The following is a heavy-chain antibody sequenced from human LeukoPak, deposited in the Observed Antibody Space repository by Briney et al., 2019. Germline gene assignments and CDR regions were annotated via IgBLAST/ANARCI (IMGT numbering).Heavy chain of an antibody. D-gene: IGHD3-10*01. Sequence: ASVKVSCKASGYTFTSCGISWVRQAPGQGLEWMGWINPNSGGTNYAQKFQGRVTMTRDTSISTAYMELSRLRSDDTAVYYCARDYGSGSYWVDFDYWGQGTLVTVSS. CDR3: ARDYGSGSYWVDFDY. CDR1: GYTFTSCG. V-gene: IGHV1-2*02. J-gene: IGHJ4*02. CDR2: INPNSGGT.